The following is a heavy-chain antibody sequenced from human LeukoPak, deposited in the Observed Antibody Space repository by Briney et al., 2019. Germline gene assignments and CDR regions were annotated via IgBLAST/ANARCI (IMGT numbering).Heavy chain of an antibody. CDR1: GGSVSSGSYY. V-gene: IGHV4-61*01. CDR2: IYESGST. D-gene: IGHD2-2*01. CDR3: ARGYCGSASCYGVFDY. J-gene: IGHJ4*02. Sequence: SETLSLTCTVSGGSVSSGSYYWSWLRQPPGRGLEWIGYIYESGSTNYNPSLKSRVTISVDTSKNQFFLKLSSVTAADTAVYYCARGYCGSASCYGVFDYWGQGTPVTVSS.